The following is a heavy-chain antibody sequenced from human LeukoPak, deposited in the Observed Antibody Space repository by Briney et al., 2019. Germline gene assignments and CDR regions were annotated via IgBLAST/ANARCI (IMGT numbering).Heavy chain of an antibody. J-gene: IGHJ4*02. V-gene: IGHV4-38-2*02. D-gene: IGHD3-10*01. CDR1: GYSISSGYY. CDR3: ARQTGSGLFALP. Sequence: SETLSLTCTVSGYSISSGYYWGWIRQPPGKGLEWIGSIYYTGNTYYNASLKSRVTISIDTSKNQISLRLTSVTATDTAMYYCARQTGSGLFALPGGQGTLVTVSS. CDR2: IYYTGNT.